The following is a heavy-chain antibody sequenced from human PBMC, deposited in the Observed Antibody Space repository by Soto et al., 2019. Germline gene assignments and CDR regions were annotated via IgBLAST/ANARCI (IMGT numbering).Heavy chain of an antibody. CDR2: ISAYNGNT. J-gene: IGHJ3*02. CDR1: GNTFTSYG. Sequence: ASVKVSCRSSGNTFTSYGISWVRQAPGQGLEWMGWISAYNGNTNYAQKRQGRVTVTTDTSTSTAYMELRSLRSDDTAVYYCTKAPGIAVSNDIWGQGTMVTVSS. CDR3: TKAPGIAVSNDI. D-gene: IGHD6-19*01. V-gene: IGHV1-18*01.